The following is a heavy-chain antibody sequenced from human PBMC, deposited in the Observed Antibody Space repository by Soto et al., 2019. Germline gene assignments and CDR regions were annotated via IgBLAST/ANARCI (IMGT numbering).Heavy chain of an antibody. CDR2: ISYDGSNK. Sequence: GGSLRLSCAASGFTFSSYAMHWVRQAPGKGLEWVAVISYDGSNKYYADSVKGRFTISRDNSKNTLYLQMNSLRAEDTAVYYCARDIVVVPAAISGSGVLYYYGMDVWGQGTTVTVSS. V-gene: IGHV3-30-3*01. CDR3: ARDIVVVPAAISGSGVLYYYGMDV. CDR1: GFTFSSYA. D-gene: IGHD2-2*01. J-gene: IGHJ6*02.